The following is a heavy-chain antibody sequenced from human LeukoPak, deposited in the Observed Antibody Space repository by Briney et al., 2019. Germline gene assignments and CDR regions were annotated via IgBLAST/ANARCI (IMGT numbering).Heavy chain of an antibody. CDR1: GYSFTSYW. CDR3: ARRDETLGYCSSTSCYSQAVDY. V-gene: IGHV5-51*01. J-gene: IGHJ4*02. CDR2: VYPGDSDT. Sequence: GESLKISCKGSGYSFTSYWIGWVRQMPGKGLEWMGIVYPGDSDTRYSPSFQGRATISADKSISTSYLQWSSLKASDTAMYYCARRDETLGYCSSTSCYSQAVDYWGQGTLVTVSS. D-gene: IGHD2-2*01.